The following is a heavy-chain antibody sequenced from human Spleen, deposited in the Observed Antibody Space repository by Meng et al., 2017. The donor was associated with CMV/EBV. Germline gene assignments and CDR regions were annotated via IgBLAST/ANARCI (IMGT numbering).Heavy chain of an antibody. Sequence: SETLSLTCSVSKFSITSHYWGWIRQPPGKGLEWIGSMYHGGTSNYNSSLTSRVSISMDTSKNQFFLRMTSVTAADTAVYYCARDPLTGISSWGQGTLVTVSS. CDR1: KFSITSHY. V-gene: IGHV4-38-2*02. D-gene: IGHD7-27*01. CDR3: ARDPLTGISS. CDR2: MYHGGTS. J-gene: IGHJ5*02.